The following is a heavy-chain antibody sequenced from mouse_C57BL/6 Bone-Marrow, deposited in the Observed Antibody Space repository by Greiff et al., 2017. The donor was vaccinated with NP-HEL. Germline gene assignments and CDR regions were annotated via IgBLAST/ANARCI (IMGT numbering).Heavy chain of an antibody. J-gene: IGHJ3*01. V-gene: IGHV1-80*01. Sequence: QVQLQQSGAELVKPGASVKISCKASGYAFSSYWMNWVKQRPGKGLEWIGQIYPGDGDTNYNGKFKGKATLTADKSSSTAYMQLSSLTSEDSAVYFCARGGDYYGSSYGFAYWGQGTLVTVSA. CDR1: GYAFSSYW. CDR3: ARGGDYYGSSYGFAY. CDR2: IYPGDGDT. D-gene: IGHD1-1*01.